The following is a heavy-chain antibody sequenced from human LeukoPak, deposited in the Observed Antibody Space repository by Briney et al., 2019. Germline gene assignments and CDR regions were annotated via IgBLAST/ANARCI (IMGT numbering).Heavy chain of an antibody. CDR2: IFSGGST. CDR3: ARDRGYSYTYSFDS. Sequence: GGSLRLSCAASGFTFSSYWMYWVRQAPGKGLEWVSVIFSGGSTYYADSVKGRFTISRDNSKNTLYLQMNSLRAEDTAVYYCARDRGYSYTYSFDSWGQGTLVTVSS. CDR1: GFTFSSYW. V-gene: IGHV3-66*01. D-gene: IGHD5-18*01. J-gene: IGHJ4*02.